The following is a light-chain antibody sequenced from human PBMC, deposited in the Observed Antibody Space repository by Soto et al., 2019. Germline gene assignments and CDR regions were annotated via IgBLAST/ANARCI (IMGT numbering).Light chain of an antibody. Sequence: EIVMTQSPATLSVSPGERATLSCRASQSVGSSLAWYQQKPGQAPRLLISGASTRAAGVPARFSGTGSGTDFTLTISGLQSEDFATYYCQQYKSYPITFGQGTRLEIK. J-gene: IGKJ5*01. CDR1: QSVGSS. V-gene: IGKV3-15*01. CDR2: GAS. CDR3: QQYKSYPIT.